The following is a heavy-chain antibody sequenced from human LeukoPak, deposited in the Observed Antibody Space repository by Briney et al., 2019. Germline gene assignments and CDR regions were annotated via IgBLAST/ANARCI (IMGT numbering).Heavy chain of an antibody. Sequence: GGSLRLSCAASGFTFSDYYMSWIRQAPGKGLEWVSYISSSGSTIYYADSVKGRFTISRDNAKNSLYLQMNSLRAEDTAVYYCARDSSRFLEWSPDYWGQGTLVTVSS. CDR2: ISSSGSTI. CDR3: ARDSSRFLEWSPDY. V-gene: IGHV3-11*01. CDR1: GFTFSDYY. J-gene: IGHJ4*02. D-gene: IGHD3-3*01.